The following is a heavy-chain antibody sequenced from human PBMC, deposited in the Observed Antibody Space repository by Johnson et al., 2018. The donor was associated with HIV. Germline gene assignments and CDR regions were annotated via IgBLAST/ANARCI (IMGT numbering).Heavy chain of an antibody. CDR2: INSDGSST. V-gene: IGHV3-74*01. Sequence: ELLVESGGGLVQPGGSLRLSCAASGFTFSSYWMHWVRQAPGKGLVWVSRINSDGSSTSYADSVKGRFTISRDNAKNTLYLQMNSLRAEDTAVYYCARGGDYDEGAFDIWGQGTMVTVSS. CDR3: ARGGDYDEGAFDI. CDR1: GFTFSSYW. D-gene: IGHD4-17*01. J-gene: IGHJ3*02.